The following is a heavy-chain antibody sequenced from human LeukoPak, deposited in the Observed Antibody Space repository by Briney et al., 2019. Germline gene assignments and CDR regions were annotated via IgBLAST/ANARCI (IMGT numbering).Heavy chain of an antibody. J-gene: IGHJ3*02. CDR1: GGSISRHF. D-gene: IGHD3-22*01. V-gene: IGHV4-59*11. CDR3: ARLLDNDSSGDPDTFDM. Sequence: PSETLSLTCSVSGGSISRHFWSWIRQPPGKGLDRIAFIHYSGRTKYNPSLQSRVTISIDTSENNFSLKLTSVTAADTAVYYCARLLDNDSSGDPDTFDMWGQGTVVSVSS. CDR2: IHYSGRT.